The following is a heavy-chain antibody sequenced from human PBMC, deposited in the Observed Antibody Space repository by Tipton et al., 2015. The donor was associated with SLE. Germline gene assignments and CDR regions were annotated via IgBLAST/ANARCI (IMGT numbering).Heavy chain of an antibody. CDR1: GGSISSYY. D-gene: IGHD1-1*01. Sequence: LRLSCTVSGGSISSYYWSWIRQPPGKGLEWIGYIYYSGSTNYNPSLKSRVTISVDTSKNQFSLKLSSVTAADTAVYYCARQSTGYFDYWGQGTLVTVSS. V-gene: IGHV4-59*01. CDR3: ARQSTGYFDY. CDR2: IYYSGST. J-gene: IGHJ4*02.